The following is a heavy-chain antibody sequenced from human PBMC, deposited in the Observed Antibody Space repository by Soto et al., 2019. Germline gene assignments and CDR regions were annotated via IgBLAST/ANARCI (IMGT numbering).Heavy chain of an antibody. J-gene: IGHJ6*02. D-gene: IGHD3-16*01. V-gene: IGHV3-30-3*01. Sequence: PGGAMRLCCAASGFTFTDYALHWVRQAPGKGVEWISVISYDGGRQYYADSVKGRFTISRDNSNNTVSLQMNSLRVEDTAVYYCATDTYLENTCPTYYYYYGIDVWGQGTAVTVSS. CDR2: ISYDGGRQ. CDR1: GFTFTDYA. CDR3: ATDTYLENTCPTYYYYYGIDV.